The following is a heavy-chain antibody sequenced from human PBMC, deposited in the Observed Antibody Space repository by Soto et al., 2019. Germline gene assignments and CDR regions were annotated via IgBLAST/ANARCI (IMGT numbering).Heavy chain of an antibody. J-gene: IGHJ6*02. CDR3: ARDWYGMDV. CDR1: GFTFSSYE. CDR2: ISSSGGTI. V-gene: IGHV3-48*03. Sequence: LRLSCAASGFTFSSYEMNWVRQAPGKGLEWVSYISSSGGTIYYADSVKGRFTISRDNAKNSLYLQMNSLRAEDTAVYYCARDWYGMDVWGQGTTFTVSS.